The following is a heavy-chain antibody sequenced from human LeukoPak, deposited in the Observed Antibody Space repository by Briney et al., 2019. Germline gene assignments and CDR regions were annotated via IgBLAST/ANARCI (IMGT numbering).Heavy chain of an antibody. V-gene: IGHV5-51*01. CDR3: ASARHGDYVWDY. D-gene: IGHD4-17*01. CDR2: IYSGDSHT. Sequence: GESLQISCKGSGYSFTYWIGWVRQMPGKGLEWMGIIYSGDSHTKYSPSFQGRVTISADKSISTAYLQWSSLEASDTAMYYCASARHGDYVWDYWGQGTLVTVSS. J-gene: IGHJ4*02. CDR1: GYSFTYW.